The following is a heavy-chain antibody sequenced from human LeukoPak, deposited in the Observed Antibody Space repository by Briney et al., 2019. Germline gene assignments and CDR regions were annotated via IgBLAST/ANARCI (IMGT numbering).Heavy chain of an antibody. J-gene: IGHJ3*02. CDR1: GGSISSGDYY. D-gene: IGHD3-22*01. CDR3: ARDSSGYYDAFDI. Sequence: SETLSLTCTVSGGSISSGDYYWSWIRQPPGKGLEWIGYIYHSGSTYYNPSLKSRVTISVDRSKNQFSLKLSSVTAADTAVYYCARDSSGYYDAFDIWGQGTMVTVSS. V-gene: IGHV4-30-2*01. CDR2: IYHSGST.